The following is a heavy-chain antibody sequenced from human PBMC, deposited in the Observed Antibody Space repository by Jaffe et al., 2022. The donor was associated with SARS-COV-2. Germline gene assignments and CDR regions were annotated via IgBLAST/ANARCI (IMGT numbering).Heavy chain of an antibody. CDR3: ARAPGSSWYEDFDY. J-gene: IGHJ4*02. CDR1: GFTFSSYA. D-gene: IGHD6-13*01. CDR2: ISYDGSNK. Sequence: QVQLVESGGGVVQPGRSLRLSCAASGFTFSSYAMHWVRQAPGKGLEWVAVISYDGSNKYYADSVKGRFTISRDNSKSTLHLQMNSLRPEDTAVYYCARAPGSSWYEDFDYWGQGTLVTVSS. V-gene: IGHV3-30*04.